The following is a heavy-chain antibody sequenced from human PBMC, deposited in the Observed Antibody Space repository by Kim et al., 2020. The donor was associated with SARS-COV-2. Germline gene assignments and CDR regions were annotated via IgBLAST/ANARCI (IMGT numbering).Heavy chain of an antibody. CDR3: AKAATGIVGATRDFDY. V-gene: IGHV3-23*01. J-gene: IGHJ4*02. D-gene: IGHD1-26*01. Sequence: SVKGRFTISRDNSKNTLYLQMNSLRAEDTAVYYCAKAATGIVGATRDFDYWGQGTLVTVSS.